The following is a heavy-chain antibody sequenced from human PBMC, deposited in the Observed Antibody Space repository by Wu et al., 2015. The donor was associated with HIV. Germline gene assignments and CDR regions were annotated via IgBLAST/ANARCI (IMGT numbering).Heavy chain of an antibody. Sequence: QVQLVQSGAEVRRPGSSVRVSCKASGGNFKKYTINWARQAPGQGLEWVGGIVPILGVPDYAENFQGRVTIYTDESATTGYMELRSLTSDDTAVYFCARGCSKSNCYHGATHWGQGTLVTVSS. V-gene: IGHV1-69*05. CDR3: ARGCSKSNCYHGATH. CDR1: GGNFKKYT. CDR2: IVPILGVP. D-gene: IGHD2-2*01. J-gene: IGHJ4*02.